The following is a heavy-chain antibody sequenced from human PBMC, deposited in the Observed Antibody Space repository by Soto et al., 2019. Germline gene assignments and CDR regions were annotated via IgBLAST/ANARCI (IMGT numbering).Heavy chain of an antibody. CDR3: ARQAYDILTGYYPYYYYYGMDV. CDR2: IYYSGST. Sequence: PSETLSLTCTVSGGSISSSSYYWGWIRQPPGKGLEWIGSIYYSGSTYYNPSLKSRVTISVDTSKNQFSLKLSSVTAADTAVYYRARQAYDILTGYYPYYYYYGMDVWGQGTTVTVSS. V-gene: IGHV4-39*01. J-gene: IGHJ6*02. CDR1: GGSISSSSYY. D-gene: IGHD3-9*01.